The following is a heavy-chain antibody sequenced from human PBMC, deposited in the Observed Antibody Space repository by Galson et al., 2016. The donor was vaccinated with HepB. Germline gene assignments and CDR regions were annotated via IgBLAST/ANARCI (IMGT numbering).Heavy chain of an antibody. CDR2: MHSCETS. V-gene: IGHV4-39*01. CDR1: GDSISSLCRH. Sequence: SPTLSLTCTVSGDSISSLCRHWAWFRQSPGMGLELTGSMHSCETSYSNPSPTPRVTVSADTSKNQFFLSLTSVTAADTAIYYCVRLGTAAAGANPRGRLYWSQGTRVTVSS. CDR3: VRLGTAAAGANPRGRLY. J-gene: IGHJ4*02. D-gene: IGHD6-13*01.